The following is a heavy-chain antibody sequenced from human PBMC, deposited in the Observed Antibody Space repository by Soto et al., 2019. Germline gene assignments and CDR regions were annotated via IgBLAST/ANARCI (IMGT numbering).Heavy chain of an antibody. Sequence: PSETLSLTCTVSGGSISISSYYLGWIRQPPGKGLEWSGSIYYSGSTYDNPSLKSRVTISVDTSKNKFSLKLSSVTAADTAVYYCARHGVGIFGVVIRNTWFDPWGQGNMVTVSS. CDR2: IYYSGST. J-gene: IGHJ5*02. D-gene: IGHD3-3*01. V-gene: IGHV4-39*01. CDR1: GGSISISSYY. CDR3: ARHGVGIFGVVIRNTWFDP.